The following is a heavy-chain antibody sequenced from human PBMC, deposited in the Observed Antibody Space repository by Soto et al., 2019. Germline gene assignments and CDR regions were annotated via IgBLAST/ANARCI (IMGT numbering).Heavy chain of an antibody. CDR1: GFTFSSYA. J-gene: IGHJ4*02. CDR2: ISYDGSNK. Sequence: QVQLVESGGGVVQPGRSLRLSCAASGFTFSSYALHWVRQAPGKGLEWVAVISYDGSNKYYADSVKGRFTISRDNSKNTLYLQMNSLRAEDTAVYYCAREYGRGGPLDYWGQGTLVTVSS. CDR3: AREYGRGGPLDY. V-gene: IGHV3-30-3*01. D-gene: IGHD4-17*01.